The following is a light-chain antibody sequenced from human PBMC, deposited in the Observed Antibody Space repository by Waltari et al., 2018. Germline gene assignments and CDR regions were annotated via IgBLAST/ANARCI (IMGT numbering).Light chain of an antibody. CDR2: WAS. CDR3: QQYYSNPRM. J-gene: IGKJ1*01. V-gene: IGKV4-1*01. Sequence: DIVMTQSPDSLAVSLGERDTINCKSSQSVLYSSNNKNYLAWYQQKPGQPPKLLIYWASTRESWVPDRFSGSGSGTDFTLTISSLQAEDVAVYYCQQYYSNPRMFGQGTKVEIK. CDR1: QSVLYSSNNKNY.